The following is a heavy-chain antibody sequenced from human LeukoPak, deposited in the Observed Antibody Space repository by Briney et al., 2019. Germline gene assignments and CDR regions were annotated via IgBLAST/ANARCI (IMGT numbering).Heavy chain of an antibody. Sequence: GGPLTLPCAASGFTFSSYWMHWVRHAAGKGLVWVSRIKRDGSSISYADSVKGRFTISRDNAKNTLYLQMNSLRVEDTAVYYCARVRLRPEDYYYYGMDVWGKGTTVTVSS. CDR2: IKRDGSSI. V-gene: IGHV3-74*01. CDR3: ARVRLRPEDYYYYGMDV. J-gene: IGHJ6*04. CDR1: GFTFSSYW.